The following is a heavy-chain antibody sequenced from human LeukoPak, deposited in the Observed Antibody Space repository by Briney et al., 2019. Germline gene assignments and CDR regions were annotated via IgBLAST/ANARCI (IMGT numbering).Heavy chain of an antibody. V-gene: IGHV3-7*01. D-gene: IGHD2-8*02. Sequence: GGSLRLSCTASEFLLNSYWMTWVRHAPGKGLQWVANIKEDGSETYYLDSVRGRFTISRDTAKKSVYLQMSSLRVEDTAVYYCATDRGWFILDYWGQGSLVTVSS. J-gene: IGHJ4*02. CDR2: IKEDGSET. CDR3: ATDRGWFILDY. CDR1: EFLLNSYW.